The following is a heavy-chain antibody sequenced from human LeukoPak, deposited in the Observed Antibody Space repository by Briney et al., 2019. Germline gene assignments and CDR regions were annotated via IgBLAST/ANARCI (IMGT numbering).Heavy chain of an antibody. D-gene: IGHD6-19*01. CDR1: GFTFSSYG. J-gene: IGHJ4*02. CDR2: ISYDGSNK. CDR3: AKEVAGRMD. Sequence: PGGSLRLSCAASGFTFSSYGMHWVRQAPGKGLEWVAVISYDGSNKYYADSVKGRFTISRDNSKNTLYLQMNSLRAEDTAVYYCAKEVAGRMDWGQGTLVTVSS. V-gene: IGHV3-30*18.